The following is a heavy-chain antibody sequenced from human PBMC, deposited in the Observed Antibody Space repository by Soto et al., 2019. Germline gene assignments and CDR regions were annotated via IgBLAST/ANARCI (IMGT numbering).Heavy chain of an antibody. D-gene: IGHD2-15*01. Sequence: QVQLQESGPGLVKPSQTLSLTCTVSGGSISSGDYYWSWIRQPPGKGLEWIGYIYYSGSTYYNPSLNSRVTISVDTSKNQFSLKLSSVTAADTGVYYCARVQPDQSGNPPIFDYWGQGTLVTVSS. V-gene: IGHV4-30-4*01. CDR2: IYYSGST. CDR1: GGSISSGDYY. CDR3: ARVQPDQSGNPPIFDY. J-gene: IGHJ4*02.